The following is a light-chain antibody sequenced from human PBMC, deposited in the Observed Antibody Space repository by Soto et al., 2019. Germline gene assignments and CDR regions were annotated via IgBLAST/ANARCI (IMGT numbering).Light chain of an antibody. CDR2: MAS. Sequence: DIQMTQSPSTLSASVGDRVSITCRASQSISSWLAWYQQKPGKAPKLLIYMASSLESGVPSRFSGSGSGTEFTLTISSLQPDDFATYFCQQYNSYSPLPFGGGTKVEIK. V-gene: IGKV1-5*03. J-gene: IGKJ4*01. CDR1: QSISSW. CDR3: QQYNSYSPLP.